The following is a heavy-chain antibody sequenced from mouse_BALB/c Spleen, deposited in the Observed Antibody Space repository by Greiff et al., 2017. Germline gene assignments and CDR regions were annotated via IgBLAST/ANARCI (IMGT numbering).Heavy chain of an antibody. CDR3: ARVITTGAMDY. D-gene: IGHD2-4*01. V-gene: IGHV1-7*01. J-gene: IGHJ4*01. CDR1: GYTFTSYW. Sequence: QVQLKQSGAELAKPGASVKMSCKASGYTFTSYWMHWVKQRPGQGLEWIGYINPSTGYTEYNQKFKDKATLTADKSSSTAYMQLSSLTSEDSAVYYCARVITTGAMDYWGQGTSVTVSS. CDR2: INPSTGYT.